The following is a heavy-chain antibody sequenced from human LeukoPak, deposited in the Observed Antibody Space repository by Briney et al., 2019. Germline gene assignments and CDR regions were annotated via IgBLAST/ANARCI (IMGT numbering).Heavy chain of an antibody. V-gene: IGHV4-59*12. Sequence: PSETLSLTCTVSDGSISSYYWSWIRQPPGKGLEWIGYIYYSGGTNYNPSLKSRVTISVDTSKKYFSLKLSSVTPEDTAVYYCAREDNPRYGSGSYYMSWGQGTLVTVSS. CDR3: AREDNPRYGSGSYYMS. J-gene: IGHJ4*02. CDR1: DGSISSYY. CDR2: IYYSGGT. D-gene: IGHD3-10*01.